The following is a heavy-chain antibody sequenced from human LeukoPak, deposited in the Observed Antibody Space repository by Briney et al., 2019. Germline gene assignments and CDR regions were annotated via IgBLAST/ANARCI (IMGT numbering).Heavy chain of an antibody. CDR3: AREQYGDYFDY. Sequence: GGSLRLSCAASGFTFSSYWMSWVRQAPGKGLEWVANIKQDGSKEYYVDSVKGRFTISRDNAKNSLYLQMNSLRAEDTAVYYCAREQYGDYFDYWAREPWSPSPQ. D-gene: IGHD4-17*01. CDR1: GFTFSSYW. J-gene: IGHJ4*02. V-gene: IGHV3-7*01. CDR2: IKQDGSKE.